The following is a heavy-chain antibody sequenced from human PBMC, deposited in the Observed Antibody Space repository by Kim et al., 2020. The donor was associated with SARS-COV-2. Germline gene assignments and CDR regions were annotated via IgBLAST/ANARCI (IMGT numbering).Heavy chain of an antibody. Sequence: GGSLRLSCAASGFTFSGFWMSWVRQAPGKGLEWVANVKQGGSDKFYVDSVKGRFSISRDNAKNSMYLQMNSLRVEDTAVYYCVRGSGTPATVVDYSRYG. D-gene: IGHD1-1*01. J-gene: IGHJ6*01. CDR3: VRGSGTPATVVDYSRYG. CDR1: GFTFSGFW. CDR2: VKQGGSDK. V-gene: IGHV3-7*04.